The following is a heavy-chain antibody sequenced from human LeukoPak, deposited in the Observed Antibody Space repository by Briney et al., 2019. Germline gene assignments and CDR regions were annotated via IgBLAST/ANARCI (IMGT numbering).Heavy chain of an antibody. CDR1: GFTFSSYG. V-gene: IGHV3-33*01. Sequence: PGGSLRFSCAASGFTFSSYGMHWVRQAPGKGLEWVAVIWYDGSNKYYADSVKGRFTISRDNSKNTLYLQMNSLRAEDTAVYYCARDRHYGSGSSYYFDYWGQGPLVTVSS. J-gene: IGHJ4*02. CDR3: ARDRHYGSGSSYYFDY. D-gene: IGHD3-10*01. CDR2: IWYDGSNK.